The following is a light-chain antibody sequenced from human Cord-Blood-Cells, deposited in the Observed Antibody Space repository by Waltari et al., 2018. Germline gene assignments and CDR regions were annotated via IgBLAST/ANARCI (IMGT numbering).Light chain of an antibody. CDR2: EGS. J-gene: IGLJ1*01. CDR1: SSDVGSYNL. V-gene: IGLV2-23*03. Sequence: QSALTHPASVSGSPGQSTTTPCTGPSSDVGSYNLVSWYQQHPGNAPKLMIYEGSKRPSGVSNLFSGSKSGNTASLTISGLQAEDEADYYCCSYAGSSTFVYVFGTGTKVTVL. CDR3: CSYAGSSTFVYV.